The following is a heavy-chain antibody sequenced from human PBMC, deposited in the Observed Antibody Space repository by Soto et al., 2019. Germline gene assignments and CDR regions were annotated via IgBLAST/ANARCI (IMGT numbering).Heavy chain of an antibody. CDR1: GGTFSSYT. V-gene: IGHV1-69*02. Sequence: ASVKVSCKASGGTFSSYTISWVRQAPGQGLEWMGRIIPILGIANYAQKFQGRVTITADKSTSTAYMELSSLRSEDTAVYYCARLTLEYSSSLPDYWGQGTLVTVSS. D-gene: IGHD6-6*01. J-gene: IGHJ4*02. CDR3: ARLTLEYSSSLPDY. CDR2: IIPILGIA.